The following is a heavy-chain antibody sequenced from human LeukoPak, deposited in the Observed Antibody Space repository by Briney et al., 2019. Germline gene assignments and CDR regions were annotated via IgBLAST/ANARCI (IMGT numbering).Heavy chain of an antibody. D-gene: IGHD2-21*01. V-gene: IGHV4-31*11. CDR2: INYSGST. J-gene: IGHJ1*01. CDR3: AREMDAHPRIVV. Sequence: SQTLSLTCAVSGGSISSGGYRWTWIRQYPGKGLEWIGYINYSGSTYYNPSLKSRVIISVDTSKNQFSLNLDSVTAADTAVYYCAREMDAHPRIVVWGQGTLVTVSS. CDR1: GGSISSGGYR.